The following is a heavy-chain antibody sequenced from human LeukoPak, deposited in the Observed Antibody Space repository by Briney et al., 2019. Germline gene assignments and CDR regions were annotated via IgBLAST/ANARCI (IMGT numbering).Heavy chain of an antibody. CDR1: GGTFSSYA. Sequence: SVKLSCKASGGTFSSYAISCVRQAPGQGLEWMGGIIPIFGTANYAQKFQGRVTITADESTSTAYMELSSLRSEDTAVYYCARGLAREPGDYWGQGTLVTVSS. D-gene: IGHD3-9*01. CDR2: IIPIFGTA. J-gene: IGHJ4*02. CDR3: ARGLAREPGDY. V-gene: IGHV1-69*01.